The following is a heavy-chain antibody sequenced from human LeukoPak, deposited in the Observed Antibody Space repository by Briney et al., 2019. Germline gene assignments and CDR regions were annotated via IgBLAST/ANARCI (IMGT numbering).Heavy chain of an antibody. J-gene: IGHJ4*02. CDR2: INHSGST. Sequence: PSETMSLTSAVYGGSFSGYYWSWNRQPPGKVLEWIGEINHSGSTNYNPSLKSRVTISVDTSKNQFSLKLSSVTAADTAVYYCARYRPEYYYGSGSYPVVPSDYWGQGTLVTVSS. D-gene: IGHD3-10*01. CDR3: ARYRPEYYYGSGSYPVVPSDY. V-gene: IGHV4-34*01. CDR1: GGSFSGYY.